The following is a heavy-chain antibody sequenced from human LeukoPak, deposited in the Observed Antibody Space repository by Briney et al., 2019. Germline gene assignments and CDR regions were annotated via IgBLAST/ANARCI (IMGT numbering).Heavy chain of an antibody. CDR3: TRRRSGTVTSA. CDR1: GFTFGDYA. D-gene: IGHD4-17*01. CDR2: ISSKAYGGTP. J-gene: IGHJ4*02. Sequence: GGSLRLSCTASGFTFGDYAMHWFRQAPGKGLEWVGFISSKAYGGTPEYAASVKGRFTISRDDSKSIAYLQMNSLKTEDTAVYYCTRRRSGTVTSAWGQGTLVTVSS. V-gene: IGHV3-49*03.